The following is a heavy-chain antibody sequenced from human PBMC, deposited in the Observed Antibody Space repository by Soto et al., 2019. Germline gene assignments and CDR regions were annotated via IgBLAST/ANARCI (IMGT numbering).Heavy chain of an antibody. CDR1: GGSISSGGYY. CDR3: ARGGAELYYYYYYGMDV. D-gene: IGHD1-26*01. CDR2: IYYSGST. Sequence: TLSLTCTVSGGSISSGGYYWSWIRQHPGKGLEWIGYIYYSGSTYYNPSLKSRVTISVDTSKNQFSLKLSSVTAADTAVYYCARGGAELYYYYYYGMDVWGQGTTVTVSS. J-gene: IGHJ6*02. V-gene: IGHV4-31*03.